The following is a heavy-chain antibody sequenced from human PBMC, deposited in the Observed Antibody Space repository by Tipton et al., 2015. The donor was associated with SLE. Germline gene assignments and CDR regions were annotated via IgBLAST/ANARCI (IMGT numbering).Heavy chain of an antibody. CDR1: GGTFTSYD. CDR3: ATNLIVGAKGAFDI. J-gene: IGHJ3*02. D-gene: IGHD1-26*01. V-gene: IGHV1-8*01. CDR2: MNPNSGNT. Sequence: QSGAEVKKPGSSVKVSCKASGGTFTSYDINWVRQATGQGLEWMGWMNPNSGNTGYAQKFQGRVTMTRNTSISTAYMELSSLRSEDTAVYYCATNLIVGAKGAFDIWGQGTMVTVSS.